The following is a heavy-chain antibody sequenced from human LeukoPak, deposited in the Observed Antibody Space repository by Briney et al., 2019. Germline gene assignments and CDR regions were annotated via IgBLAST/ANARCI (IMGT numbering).Heavy chain of an antibody. CDR2: ISYDGSNK. Sequence: GRSLRLSCAASGFTFSSYAMHRVRQAPGKGLEWVAVISYDGSNKYYADSVKGRFTISRDNSKNTLYLQMNSLRAEDTAVYYCARESSSWYSYFDYWGQGTLVTVSS. CDR1: GFTFSSYA. J-gene: IGHJ4*02. D-gene: IGHD6-13*01. CDR3: ARESSSWYSYFDY. V-gene: IGHV3-30-3*01.